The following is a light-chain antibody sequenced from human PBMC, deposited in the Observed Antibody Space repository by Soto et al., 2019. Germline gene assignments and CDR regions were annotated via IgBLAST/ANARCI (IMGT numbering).Light chain of an antibody. CDR1: RNIGSW. Sequence: DIQMTQSPSTLSASIGDRVTITCRASRNIGSWLAWYQQKAGKAPNLLIYKASTLETGVPSRFSGSASGTEFTLPISSLQPDDFATYYCQQHANYPITFGGGTKVEI. CDR2: KAS. V-gene: IGKV1-5*03. J-gene: IGKJ4*01. CDR3: QQHANYPIT.